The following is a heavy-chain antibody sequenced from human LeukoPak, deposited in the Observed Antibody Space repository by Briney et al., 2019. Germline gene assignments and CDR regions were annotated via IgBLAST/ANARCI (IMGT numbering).Heavy chain of an antibody. CDR3: AIDADVSGLDSGSFDP. CDR2: IYYSGST. J-gene: IGHJ5*02. Sequence: SQTLSLTCTVSGGSISSGGYYWSWIRQHPGKGLEWIGYIYYSGSTYYNPSLKSRVTMSVDTSKNQFSLKLSSVTAADTAVYYCAIDADVSGLDSGSFDPWGQGTLVTVSS. D-gene: IGHD5-12*01. CDR1: GGSISSGGYY. V-gene: IGHV4-31*03.